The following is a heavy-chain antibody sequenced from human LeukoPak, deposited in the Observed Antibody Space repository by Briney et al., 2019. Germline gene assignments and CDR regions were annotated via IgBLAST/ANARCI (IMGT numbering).Heavy chain of an antibody. J-gene: IGHJ4*02. Sequence: ASVKVSCKASGGTFSSYAISWVRQAPGQGLEWMGGIIPIFGTANYAQKFQGRVTMTADESTSTAYMELSSLRSEDTAVYYCARDGGYSGSSYFDYWGQGTLVTVSS. V-gene: IGHV1-69*13. CDR3: ARDGGYSGSSYFDY. CDR1: GGTFSSYA. CDR2: IIPIFGTA. D-gene: IGHD1-26*01.